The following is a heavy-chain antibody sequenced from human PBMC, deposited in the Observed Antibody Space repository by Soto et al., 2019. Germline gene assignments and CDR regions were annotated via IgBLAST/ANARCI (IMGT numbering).Heavy chain of an antibody. CDR3: ARVHYGYYFDY. V-gene: IGHV4-34*01. Sequence: QVQLQQWGAGLLKPSETLSLTCAVYGGSFSGYYWSWIRQPPGKGLEWIGEINHSGSTNYNPSLKSRVTISVDTSKNQFSLKLSSVTAADTAVYYCARVHYGYYFDYWGQGTLVTVSS. D-gene: IGHD4-17*01. J-gene: IGHJ4*02. CDR1: GGSFSGYY. CDR2: INHSGST.